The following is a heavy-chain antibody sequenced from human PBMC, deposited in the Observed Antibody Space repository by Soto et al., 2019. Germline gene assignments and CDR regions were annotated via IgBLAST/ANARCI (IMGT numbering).Heavy chain of an antibody. CDR2: IFSNGEK. Sequence: SGPTLVNPTETLTLTCTVSGFSLTNARMGVSWIRQPPGKALEWLAHIFSNGEKSYSTSLKNKLTISKDTSKSQVVLTMTNMDPVDTPTYYCARLWGFCWYFDLWGRGTLVTVSS. D-gene: IGHD3-3*01. J-gene: IGHJ2*01. V-gene: IGHV2-26*01. CDR1: GFSLTNARMG. CDR3: ARLWGFCWYFDL.